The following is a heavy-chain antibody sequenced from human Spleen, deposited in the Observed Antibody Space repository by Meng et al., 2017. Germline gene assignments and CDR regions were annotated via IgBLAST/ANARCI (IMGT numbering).Heavy chain of an antibody. CDR3: ASSGWYRGPNYFDY. Sequence: QAHGQAVVRGLVRTYGSVSPPCIVSGGYFSSYYCSWTREPPGKGLECIGYMYYGGSTNYNPSLKSLVNISVDPSKNPISLMVSSVTAADKAVYYCASSGWYRGPNYFDYWGQGTLVTVSS. J-gene: IGHJ4*01. CDR1: GGYFSSYY. CDR2: MYYGGST. V-gene: IGHV4-59*12. D-gene: IGHD6-19*01.